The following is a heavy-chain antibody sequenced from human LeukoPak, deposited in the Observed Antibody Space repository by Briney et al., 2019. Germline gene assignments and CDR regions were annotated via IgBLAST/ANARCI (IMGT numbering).Heavy chain of an antibody. D-gene: IGHD3-16*02. CDR3: AKHGDNVWGSFRFGLDY. J-gene: IGHJ4*02. V-gene: IGHV3-30-3*02. CDR2: ISYDGSNK. Sequence: GGSLRLSCAASGFTFSSYAMHWVRQAPGKGLGWVAVISYDGSNKYYADSVKGRFTISRDNFKNTVFLQLNSLRPEDTAVYYCAKHGDNVWGSFRFGLDYWGQGTLVTVSS. CDR1: GFTFSSYA.